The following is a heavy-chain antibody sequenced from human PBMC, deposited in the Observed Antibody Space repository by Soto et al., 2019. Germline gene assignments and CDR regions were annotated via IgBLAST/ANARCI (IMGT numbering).Heavy chain of an antibody. CDR1: GGSITSSEYY. V-gene: IGHV4-30-4*08. J-gene: IGHJ4*02. Sequence: PSETLSLTCTVSGGSITSSEYYWAWIRQPPGKGLEWIGYIYYSGSTYYNPSLKSRVTISVDTSKNQFSLKLSSVTAADTAVYYCARGSDYGGDYWGQGTLVTVSS. CDR3: ARGSDYGGDY. CDR2: IYYSGST. D-gene: IGHD4-17*01.